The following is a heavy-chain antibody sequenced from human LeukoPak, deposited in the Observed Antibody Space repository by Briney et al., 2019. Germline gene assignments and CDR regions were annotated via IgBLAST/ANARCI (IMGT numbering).Heavy chain of an antibody. V-gene: IGHV4-59*08. Sequence: SETLSLTCTVSGGSISSYYWSWIRQPPGKGLEWIGYISYSGSTNYSPSLKSRVTISVDTSEKQFSLKLRSVTAADTAVYYCARHTSSGWYFIDYWGQGTLVTVSS. D-gene: IGHD6-19*01. CDR1: GGSISSYY. CDR3: ARHTSSGWYFIDY. CDR2: ISYSGST. J-gene: IGHJ4*02.